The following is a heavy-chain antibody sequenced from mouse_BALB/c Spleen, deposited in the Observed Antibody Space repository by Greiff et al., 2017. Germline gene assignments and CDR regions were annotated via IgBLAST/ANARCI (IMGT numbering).Heavy chain of an antibody. CDR2: IRLKSDNYAT. J-gene: IGHJ3*01. CDR1: GFTFSSYW. Sequence: EVMLVESGGGLVQPGGSMKLSCVASGFTFSSYWMSWVRQSPEKGLEWVAEIRLKSDNYATHYAESVKGKFTISRDDSKSRLYLQMNSLRAEDTGIYYCTAYYRYDGWFAYWGQGTLVTVSA. CDR3: TAYYRYDGWFAY. D-gene: IGHD2-14*01. V-gene: IGHV6-3*01.